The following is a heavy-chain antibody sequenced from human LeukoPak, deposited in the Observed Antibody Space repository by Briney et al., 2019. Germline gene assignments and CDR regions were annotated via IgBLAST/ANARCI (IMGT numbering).Heavy chain of an antibody. V-gene: IGHV1-69*13. D-gene: IGHD6-13*01. Sequence: ASVKVSCKASGGTFSSYAISWVRQGPGQGLEWMGGIIPIFGTANYAQKFQGRVTITADESTSTAYMELSSLRSEDTAVYYCARGLPKYSSSQRSNYLDYWGQGPLVTVSS. CDR3: ARGLPKYSSSQRSNYLDY. CDR2: IIPIFGTA. CDR1: GGTFSSYA. J-gene: IGHJ4*02.